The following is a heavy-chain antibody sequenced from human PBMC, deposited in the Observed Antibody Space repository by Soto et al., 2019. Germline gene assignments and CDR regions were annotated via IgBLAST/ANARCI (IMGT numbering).Heavy chain of an antibody. J-gene: IGHJ4*02. CDR3: ARSALGGRYPMDFDY. D-gene: IGHD1-26*01. CDR2: ISSYNGNT. CDR1: GYTFASYG. Sequence: QVQLVQSGAEVKKPGASVKVSCKASGYTFASYGISWVRQAPGQGLEWMGWISSYNGNTNYAQKLQGRVTMTTDTSTSTAYMELRSLRSDDTAVYYCARSALGGRYPMDFDYWGQGTLVTVSS. V-gene: IGHV1-18*04.